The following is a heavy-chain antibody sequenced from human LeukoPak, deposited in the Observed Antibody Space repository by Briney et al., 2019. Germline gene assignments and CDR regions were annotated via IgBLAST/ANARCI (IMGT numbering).Heavy chain of an antibody. CDR3: AKDEDYGDYVLSY. Sequence: GGSLRLSCAASGFTFSDYGMHWVRQAPGKGLEWVAVISYDGSNKYSADSVKGRFTISRDNSKNPLYLQMNSLRAEDTAVYYCAKDEDYGDYVLSYWGQGTLVTVSS. V-gene: IGHV3-30*18. J-gene: IGHJ4*02. CDR2: ISYDGSNK. D-gene: IGHD4-17*01. CDR1: GFTFSDYG.